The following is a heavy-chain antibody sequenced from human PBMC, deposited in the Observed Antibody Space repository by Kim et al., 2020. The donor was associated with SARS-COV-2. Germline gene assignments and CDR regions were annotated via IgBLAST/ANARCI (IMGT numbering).Heavy chain of an antibody. J-gene: IGHJ6*02. CDR3: AREGYYGSGSYGMDV. V-gene: IGHV3-21*01. D-gene: IGHD3-10*01. Sequence: DSVKGRFTISRDNAKNSLYLQMNSLRAEDTAVYYCAREGYYGSGSYGMDVWGQGTTVTVSS.